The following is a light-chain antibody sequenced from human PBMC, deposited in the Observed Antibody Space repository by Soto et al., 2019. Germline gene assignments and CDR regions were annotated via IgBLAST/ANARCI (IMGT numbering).Light chain of an antibody. CDR1: SSNIGNNY. CDR3: GTWDSSLSAGKV. CDR2: DNN. V-gene: IGLV1-51*01. J-gene: IGLJ1*01. Sequence: QSVLTHPPSVSSAPGHKVTISCSGSSSNIGNNYVSWYQQLPGTAPKLLIYDNNKRPSGIPDRFSGSKSGTSATLGITGLQTGDEADYYCGTWDSSLSAGKVFGTGTKVTVL.